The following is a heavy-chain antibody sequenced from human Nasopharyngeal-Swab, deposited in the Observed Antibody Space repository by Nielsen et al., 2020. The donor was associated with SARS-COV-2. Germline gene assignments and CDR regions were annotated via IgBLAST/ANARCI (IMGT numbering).Heavy chain of an antibody. CDR3: TRCGGGCYSGRDY. D-gene: IGHD2-15*01. CDR2: VRRKGNNYAT. Sequence: GGSLRLSCAASGFTFSDSAIHWVRQASVKGLEWVRRVRRKGNNYATAYSASVKGRFIFFIDDPTNTAYLQMNSLKTEDTAMYYCTRCGGGCYSGRDYWGQGTLVTVSS. V-gene: IGHV3-73*01. J-gene: IGHJ4*02. CDR1: GFTFSDSA.